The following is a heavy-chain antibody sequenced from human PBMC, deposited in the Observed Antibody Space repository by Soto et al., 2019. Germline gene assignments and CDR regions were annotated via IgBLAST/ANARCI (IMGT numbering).Heavy chain of an antibody. CDR2: VYPSDSHT. V-gene: IGHV5-51*01. J-gene: IGHJ4*02. D-gene: IGHD5-18*01. CDR3: ARQSGETYTPMDH. CDR1: GFSFTSQW. Sequence: EVQLVQSGAEVKKPGESLKISCKGSGFSFTSQWIAWVRQMPGKGLEWMGTVYPSDSHTRYSPSFQGQVTISADKSISTADLQWSSLKASDTAMYYCARQSGETYTPMDHWGQGTLVTVSS.